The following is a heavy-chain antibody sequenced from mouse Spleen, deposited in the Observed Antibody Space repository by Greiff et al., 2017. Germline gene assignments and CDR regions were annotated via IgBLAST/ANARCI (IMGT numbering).Heavy chain of an antibody. V-gene: IGHV1S137*01. J-gene: IGHJ2*01. D-gene: IGHD2-4*01. Sequence: VQVVESGAELVRPGVSVKISCKGSGYTFTDYAMHWVKQSHAKSLEWIGVISTYYGDASYNQKFKGKATMTVDKSSSTAYMELARLTSEDSAIYYCARAYDYDKEDYFDYWGQGTTLTVSS. CDR3: ARAYDYDKEDYFDY. CDR2: ISTYYGDA. CDR1: GYTFTDYA.